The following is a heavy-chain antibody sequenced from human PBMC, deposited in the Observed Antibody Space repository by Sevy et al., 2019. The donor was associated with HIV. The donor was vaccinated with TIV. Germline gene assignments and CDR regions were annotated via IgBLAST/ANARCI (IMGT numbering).Heavy chain of an antibody. CDR2: INSDGSST. V-gene: IGHV3-74*01. CDR3: ARVFEGLEGYCSGGSCYTRSYYYGMDV. J-gene: IGHJ6*02. CDR1: GFTFSSYW. Sequence: GGSLRLSCAASGFTFSSYWMHWVRQAPGKGLVWVSRINSDGSSTSYADSVKGRFTISRDNAKNTLYLQMNSLRAEDTAVYYCARVFEGLEGYCSGGSCYTRSYYYGMDVWGQGTTVTVSS. D-gene: IGHD2-15*01.